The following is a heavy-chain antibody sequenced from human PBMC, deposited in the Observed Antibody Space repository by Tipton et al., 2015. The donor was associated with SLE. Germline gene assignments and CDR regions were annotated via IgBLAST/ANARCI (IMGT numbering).Heavy chain of an antibody. D-gene: IGHD6-25*01. CDR1: GYSISSGYY. V-gene: IGHV4-38-2*02. CDR3: ASSSSGDAFDI. J-gene: IGHJ3*02. CDR2: IYHSGST. Sequence: TLSLTCTVSGYSISSGYYWGWIRQPPGKGLEWIGSIYHSGSTYYNPSLKSRVTISVDTSKNQFSLKLSSVTAADTAVYYCASSSSGDAFDIWGQGTVVTVSS.